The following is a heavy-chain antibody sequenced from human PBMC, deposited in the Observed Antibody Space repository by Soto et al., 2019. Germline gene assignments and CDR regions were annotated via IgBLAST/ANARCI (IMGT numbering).Heavy chain of an antibody. V-gene: IGHV1-69*13. D-gene: IGHD6-6*01. CDR3: AXLGSSSDRDYYYYGMDV. J-gene: IGHJ6*02. CDR2: IIPIFGTA. CDR1: GGTFSSYA. Sequence: SVKVSCKASGGTFSSYAISWVRQAPGQGLEWMGGIIPIFGTANYAQKSQGRVTITADESTSTAYMELSSLRSEDTAVYYCAXLGSSSDRDYYYYGMDVWGQGTTVTVSS.